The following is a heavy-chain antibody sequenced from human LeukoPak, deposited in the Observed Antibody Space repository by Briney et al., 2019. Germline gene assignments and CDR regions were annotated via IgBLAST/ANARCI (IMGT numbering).Heavy chain of an antibody. CDR1: GGSISSYY. CDR2: IYYSGST. D-gene: IGHD3-9*01. CDR3: ARVKGAPLRYFDWSYFDY. Sequence: SETLSLTCTVSGGSISSYYWSWIRQPPGKGLEWIGYIYYSGSTNYNPSLKSRVTISVDTSKNQFSLKLSSVTAADTAVYYCARVKGAPLRYFDWSYFDYWGQGTLVTVSS. J-gene: IGHJ4*02. V-gene: IGHV4-59*12.